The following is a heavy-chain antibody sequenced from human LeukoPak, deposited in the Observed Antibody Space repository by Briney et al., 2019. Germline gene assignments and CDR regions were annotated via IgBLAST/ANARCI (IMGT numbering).Heavy chain of an antibody. CDR1: GGSIGSSSYY. J-gene: IGHJ6*02. CDR3: ARGEAVVVVAAYYGMDV. D-gene: IGHD2-15*01. Sequence: PSETLSLTCTVSGGSIGSSSYYWGWIRQPPGKGLEWIGSIYYSGSTYYNPSLKSRVTISVDTSKNQFSLKLSSVTAADTAVYYCARGEAVVVVAAYYGMDVWGQGTTVTVSS. CDR2: IYYSGST. V-gene: IGHV4-39*07.